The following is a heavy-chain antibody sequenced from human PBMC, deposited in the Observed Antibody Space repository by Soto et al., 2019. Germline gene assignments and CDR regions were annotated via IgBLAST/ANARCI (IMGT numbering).Heavy chain of an antibody. V-gene: IGHV3-53*01. CDR1: GFSVSSNS. J-gene: IGHJ5*02. Sequence: EMQLVESGGGRIQPGESLRLSCAASGFSVSSNSMNWVRQAPGKGLEWVSVIHSDVTTYFADSVKGRFIISRDNSKNMLYLQMNSLRAEDTAIYYCARELSGSWYNWFDPWGQGTLVTVSS. CDR2: IHSDVTT. CDR3: ARELSGSWYNWFDP. D-gene: IGHD6-13*01.